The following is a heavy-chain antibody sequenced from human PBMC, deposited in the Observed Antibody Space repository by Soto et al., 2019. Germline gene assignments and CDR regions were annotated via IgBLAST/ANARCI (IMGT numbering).Heavy chain of an antibody. V-gene: IGHV4-31*03. D-gene: IGHD3-22*01. Sequence: QVQLQESGPGLVKPSQTLSLTCTVSGGSISSGGYYWSWIRQHPGKGLEWIGYIYYSGSTYYNPSLKSRVTISVDPSKNQFSLKLSSVTAADTAVYYCASSIPYYYDSSGYSEYGMDVWGQGTTVTVSS. CDR3: ASSIPYYYDSSGYSEYGMDV. J-gene: IGHJ6*02. CDR2: IYYSGST. CDR1: GGSISSGGYY.